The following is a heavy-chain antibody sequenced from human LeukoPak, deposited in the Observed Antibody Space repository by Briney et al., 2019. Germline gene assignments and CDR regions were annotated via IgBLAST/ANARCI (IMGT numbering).Heavy chain of an antibody. CDR3: ARGTSGYNYFDN. CDR1: GGSISSGGYY. CDR2: IYYSGST. D-gene: IGHD5-24*01. Sequence: SETLSLTCTVSGGSISSGGYYWSWIRQHPGKGLEWIGYIYYSGSTYYNPSLKSRVTISVDTSKNQFSLKLSSVTAADTAVYYWARGTSGYNYFDNGGKGPLVTVSS. V-gene: IGHV4-31*03. J-gene: IGHJ4*02.